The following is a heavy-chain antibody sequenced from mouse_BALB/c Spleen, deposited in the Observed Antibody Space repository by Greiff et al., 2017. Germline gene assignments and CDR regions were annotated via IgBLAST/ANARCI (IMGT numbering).Heavy chain of an antibody. CDR2: INPSTGYT. Sequence: QVQLQQSGAELAKPGASVKMSCKASGYTFTSYWMHWVKQRPGQGLEWIGYINPSTGYTEYNQKFKDKATLTADKSSSTAYMQLSSLTSEDSAVYYCARLVWSPQGYWGQGTTLTVSS. D-gene: IGHD2-10*02. CDR3: ARLVWSPQGY. CDR1: GYTFTSYW. V-gene: IGHV1-7*01. J-gene: IGHJ2*01.